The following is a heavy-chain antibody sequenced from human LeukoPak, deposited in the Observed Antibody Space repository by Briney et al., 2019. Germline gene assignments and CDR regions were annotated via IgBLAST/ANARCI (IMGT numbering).Heavy chain of an antibody. Sequence: GGSLRLSCAASGFTFSSYSMNWVRQAPGKGLEWVSSISSSSGYIYYADSVKGRFTISRDNAKNSLYLQMNSLRAEDTAVYYCARDPGVGAKYSWFDPWGQGTLVFVSS. J-gene: IGHJ5*02. CDR2: ISSSSGYI. CDR1: GFTFSSYS. V-gene: IGHV3-21*01. CDR3: ARDPGVGAKYSWFDP. D-gene: IGHD1-26*01.